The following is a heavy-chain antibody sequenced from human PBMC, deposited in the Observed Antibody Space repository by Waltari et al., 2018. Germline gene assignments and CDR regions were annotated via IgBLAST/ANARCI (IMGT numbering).Heavy chain of an antibody. D-gene: IGHD4-17*01. Sequence: EVQLVESGGGLVQPGRSLRLSCTASGFTFGDYAMSWVRQAPGKGLEWVGFIRSKAYGGTTEYAASVKGRFTISRDDSKSIAYLQMNSLKTEDTAVYYCTRGDPSTVTLFDYWGQGTLVTVSS. CDR1: GFTFGDYA. J-gene: IGHJ4*02. V-gene: IGHV3-49*04. CDR3: TRGDPSTVTLFDY. CDR2: IRSKAYGGTT.